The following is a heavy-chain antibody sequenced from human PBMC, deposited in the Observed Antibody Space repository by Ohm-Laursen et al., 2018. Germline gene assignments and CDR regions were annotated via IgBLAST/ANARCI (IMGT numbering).Heavy chain of an antibody. J-gene: IGHJ3*02. CDR3: ARPPFKGYSYGPRGGGGAFDI. CDR1: GGSFSGYY. V-gene: IGHV4-34*01. Sequence: SETLSLTCAVYGGSFSGYYWSWIRQPPGKRLEWIGYIYKSGSTNYNPSLKSRVTISKDTSKNQFSLKLSSVTAADTAVYYCARPPFKGYSYGPRGGGGAFDIWGQGTMVTVSS. D-gene: IGHD5-18*01. CDR2: IYKSGST.